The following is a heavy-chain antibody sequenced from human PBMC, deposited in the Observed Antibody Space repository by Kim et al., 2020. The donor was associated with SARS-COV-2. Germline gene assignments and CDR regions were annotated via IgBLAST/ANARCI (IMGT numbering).Heavy chain of an antibody. D-gene: IGHD3-3*01. Sequence: SETLSLTCAVSGGSISSSNWWSWVRQPPGKGLEWIGEIYHSGSTNYNPSLKSRVTISVDKSKNQFSLKLSSVTAADTAVYYWAKSGKSKASYDFWSGGGGVNYCYGMDVWGQGTTVSVSS. J-gene: IGHJ6*02. V-gene: IGHV4-4*02. CDR1: GGSISSSNW. CDR2: IYHSGST. CDR3: AKSGKSKASYDFWSGGGGVNYCYGMDV.